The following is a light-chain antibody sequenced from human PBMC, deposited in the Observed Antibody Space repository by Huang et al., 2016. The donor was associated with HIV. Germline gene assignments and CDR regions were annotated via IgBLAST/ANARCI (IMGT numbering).Light chain of an antibody. J-gene: IGKJ1*01. CDR3: LQDHNYPRT. Sequence: AIQMTQSPSSLSASVGDSVTITCRASQGITDDLAWYQQTAGKAPKLLIAGASTFRSGVPSRFSSSVSGTDLTITISSLQPEDYATYYCLQDHNYPRTFGQGTKVEI. V-gene: IGKV1-6*01. CDR2: GAS. CDR1: QGITDD.